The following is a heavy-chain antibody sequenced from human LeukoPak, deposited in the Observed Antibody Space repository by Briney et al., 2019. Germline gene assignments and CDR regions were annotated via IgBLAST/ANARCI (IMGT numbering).Heavy chain of an antibody. Sequence: PGGSLRLSCAASGFTFSSYAMSWVRQAPGKGLEWVSAISGSGGSTYYADSVKGRFTISRDNSKNPLYLQMNSLRAEDTAVYYCSFGGLSVRYFDYWGQGTLVTVSS. J-gene: IGHJ4*02. CDR1: GFTFSSYA. CDR3: SFGGLSVRYFDY. V-gene: IGHV3-23*01. CDR2: ISGSGGST. D-gene: IGHD3-3*01.